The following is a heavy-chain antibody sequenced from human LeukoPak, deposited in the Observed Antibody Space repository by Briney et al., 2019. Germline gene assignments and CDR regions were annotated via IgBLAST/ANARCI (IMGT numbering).Heavy chain of an antibody. Sequence: GGSLRLSCAASGFTFSSYAMSWVRQAPEKGLEWVSAISGSGGSTYYADSVKGRFTISTDNSKNTLYLQMNSLRAEDTAVYYCANGRESFDYWGQGTLVTVSS. CDR2: ISGSGGST. CDR1: GFTFSSYA. CDR3: ANGRESFDY. J-gene: IGHJ4*02. V-gene: IGHV3-23*01.